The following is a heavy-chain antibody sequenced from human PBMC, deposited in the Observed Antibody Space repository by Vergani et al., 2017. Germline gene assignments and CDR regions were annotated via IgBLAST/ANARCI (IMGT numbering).Heavy chain of an antibody. CDR3: VKDDPSLDH. V-gene: IGHV3-30*02. CDR2: IRSDENRQ. CDR1: GFSFSGYW. J-gene: IGHJ4*02. Sequence: VQLVESGGGLIHPGGSLRLSCEGSGFSFSGYWMHWVRQIPGEGLECVAFIRSDENRQFYGDPVKGRFTISRDNSKNTVYLQMNSLRIEDTAVYYCVKDDPSLDHWGQGTLVTVSS.